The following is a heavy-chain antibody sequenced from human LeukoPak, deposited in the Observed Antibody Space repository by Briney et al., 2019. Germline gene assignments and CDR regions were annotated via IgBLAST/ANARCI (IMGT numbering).Heavy chain of an antibody. CDR1: GGSFSGYY. D-gene: IGHD6-19*01. CDR3: AREGSSFDY. V-gene: IGHV4-34*01. CDR2: INHSGST. J-gene: IGHJ4*02. Sequence: SETLSLTCAVYGGSFSGYYWSWIRQPPGKGLEWIGEINHSGSTNYNPSLKSRVTISVDTSKNQFSLKLSSVTAADTAVYYCAREGSSFDYWGQGNLVTVSP.